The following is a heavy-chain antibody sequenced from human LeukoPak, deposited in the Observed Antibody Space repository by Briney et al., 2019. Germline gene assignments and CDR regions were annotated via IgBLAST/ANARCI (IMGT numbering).Heavy chain of an antibody. J-gene: IGHJ5*02. CDR3: ARVRSGSYNWFDP. D-gene: IGHD1-26*01. V-gene: IGHV3-23*01. Sequence: GGSLRLSCAASGFTFSSYAMSWVRQAPGKGLEWVSAISGSSSTTFYADSVKGRFIISRDNAKNALYLQMNSLRVEDTAVYYCARVRSGSYNWFDPWGQGTLVTVSS. CDR2: ISGSSSTT. CDR1: GFTFSSYA.